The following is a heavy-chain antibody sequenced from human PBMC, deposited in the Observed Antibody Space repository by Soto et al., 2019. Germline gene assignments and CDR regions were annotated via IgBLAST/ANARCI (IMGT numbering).Heavy chain of an antibody. CDR3: VREAGDYDWYFDL. V-gene: IGHV1-18*01. J-gene: IGHJ2*01. D-gene: IGHD4-17*01. CDR2: ISPHTGNT. CDR1: GYTFTSRG. Sequence: QVQLVQSGPEVKESGASVKVSCKASGYTFTSRGIYWVRQAPGQGLEWMGYISPHTGNTHYAQRIQARVTLTTDTSTSTAYMDLRSLRSDDTAVYYCVREAGDYDWYFDLWGRGTPVTVSS.